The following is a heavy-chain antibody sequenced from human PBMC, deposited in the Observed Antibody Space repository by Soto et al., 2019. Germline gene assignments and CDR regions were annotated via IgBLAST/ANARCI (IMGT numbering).Heavy chain of an antibody. D-gene: IGHD6-19*01. CDR2: IKSKTDGATT. CDR3: TTRHYSSYWLRDY. J-gene: IGHJ4*02. Sequence: EVQLVESGGGLVKPGGSLRLSCAASGFTFSNAWMTWVRQAPGKGLQWVGRIKSKTDGATTDYAAPVKGRCTISTDDSKNSPYLQMNSLKTEDTAVYYCTTRHYSSYWLRDYWGQGTLDTSSS. CDR1: GFTFSNAW. V-gene: IGHV3-15*01.